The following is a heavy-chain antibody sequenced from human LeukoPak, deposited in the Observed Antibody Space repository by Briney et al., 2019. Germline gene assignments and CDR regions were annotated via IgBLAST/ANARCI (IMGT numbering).Heavy chain of an antibody. CDR3: AGARGPGLGSAYDY. J-gene: IGHJ4*02. V-gene: IGHV4-31*03. CDR1: GGSISSGGYS. Sequence: SETLSLTCTVSGGSISSGGYSWTWIRQHSGKGLEWIGYIYYNGSTYYNPSLKSRVTISVDTSKNQFSLKLSSVTAADTAVYYCAGARGPGLGSAYDYWGQGTLVTVSS. D-gene: IGHD3-22*01. CDR2: IYYNGST.